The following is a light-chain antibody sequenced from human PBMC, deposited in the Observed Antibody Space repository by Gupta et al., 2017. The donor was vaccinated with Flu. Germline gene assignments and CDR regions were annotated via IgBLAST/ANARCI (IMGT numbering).Light chain of an antibody. J-gene: IGLJ1*01. CDR1: TSNIGSNF. V-gene: IGLV1-47*01. CDR2: RTI. Sequence: RVRTSCSEGTSNIGSNFVYWNPHSTGTAPRLLVSRTIHRASGVPARFSGSRSGTSASLVITGVRSDDEADYYCAAWDDTLNGEVFGTGTTVSVL. CDR3: AAWDDTLNGEV.